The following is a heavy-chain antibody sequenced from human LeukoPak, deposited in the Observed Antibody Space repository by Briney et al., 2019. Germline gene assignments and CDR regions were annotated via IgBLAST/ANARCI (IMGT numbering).Heavy chain of an antibody. Sequence: SETLSLTCTVSGGSISSYYWSWIRQPPGKGLEWIGYTYYSGSTNYNPSLKSRVTISVDTSKNQFSLKLSSVTAADTAVYYCARVKGKQWLGGDDAFDIWGQGTMVTVSS. V-gene: IGHV4-59*01. CDR1: GGSISSYY. CDR3: ARVKGKQWLGGDDAFDI. J-gene: IGHJ3*02. CDR2: TYYSGST. D-gene: IGHD6-19*01.